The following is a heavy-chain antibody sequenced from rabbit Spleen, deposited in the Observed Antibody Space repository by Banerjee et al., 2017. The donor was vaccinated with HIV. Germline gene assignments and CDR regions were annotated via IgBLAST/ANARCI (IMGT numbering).Heavy chain of an antibody. Sequence: QSLEESGGGLVQPEGSLTLTCTASGFSFSANYYMCWVRQAPGKGLEWIGCIGTGSGTTYYASWAKGRFTISKTSSTTVTLQMTSLTVADTATYFCARGSATMTMVITGFYLTLWGQGTLVTVS. CDR2: IGTGSGTT. J-gene: IGHJ4*01. CDR3: ARGSATMTMVITGFYLTL. CDR1: GFSFSANYY. V-gene: IGHV1S40*01. D-gene: IGHD2-1*01.